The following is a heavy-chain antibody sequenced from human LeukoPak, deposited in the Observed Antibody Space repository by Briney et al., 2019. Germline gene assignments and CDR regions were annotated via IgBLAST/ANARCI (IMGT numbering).Heavy chain of an antibody. J-gene: IGHJ5*02. D-gene: IGHD6-13*01. CDR3: ASAGPFGWFDP. CDR1: GGSISSYY. Sequence: SETLSLTCTVSGGSISSYYWSWIRQPPGKGLEWIGYIYYSGSTNYNPSLKSRVTISVDTSKNQSSLKLSSVTAADTAVYYCASAGPFGWFDPWGQGTLVTVSS. CDR2: IYYSGST. V-gene: IGHV4-59*08.